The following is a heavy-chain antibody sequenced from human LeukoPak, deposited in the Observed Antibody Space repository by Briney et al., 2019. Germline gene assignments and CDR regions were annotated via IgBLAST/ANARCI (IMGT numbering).Heavy chain of an antibody. CDR2: ISAYNGNT. CDR1: GYTFTSYG. V-gene: IGHV1-18*01. Sequence: ASVKVSCKASGYTFTSYGISWVRQAPGQGLEWMGWISAYNGNTNYAQKLQGRVTMTTDTSTSTAYMELRSLRSDDTAVYYCARYYDSSGYYYVGPYAFDYWGQGTLVTVSS. J-gene: IGHJ4*02. D-gene: IGHD3-22*01. CDR3: ARYYDSSGYYYVGPYAFDY.